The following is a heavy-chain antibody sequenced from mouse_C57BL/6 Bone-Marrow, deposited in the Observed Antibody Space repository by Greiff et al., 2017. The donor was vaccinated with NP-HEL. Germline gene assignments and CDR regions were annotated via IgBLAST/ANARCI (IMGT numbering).Heavy chain of an antibody. D-gene: IGHD2-2*01. CDR3: ARAGDDEDYFDY. V-gene: IGHV1-78*01. CDR2: IYPRDGST. CDR1: GYTFTDHT. Sequence: QVQLKESDAELVKPRASVKISCKVSGYTFTDHTIHWMKQRPEQGLEWIGYIYPRDGSTKYNEKFKGKVTLTADKSSSTAYMQLNSLTSEDSAVYFGARAGDDEDYFDYWGQGATLTVSS. J-gene: IGHJ2*01.